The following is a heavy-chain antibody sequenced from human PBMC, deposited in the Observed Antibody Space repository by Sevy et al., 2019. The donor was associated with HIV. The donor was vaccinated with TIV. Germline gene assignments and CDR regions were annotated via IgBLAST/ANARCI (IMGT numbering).Heavy chain of an antibody. Sequence: SETLSLICAVSGQSINSGYYWGWIRQPPGKGLEGIGSFFQTVTYYNPALKSRVALSVDASKNQYSLKLISVTAADTAVYFWVKSWFGELSPFYWGQGTLVTVSS. CDR1: GQSINSGYY. CDR3: VKSWFGELSPFY. J-gene: IGHJ4*02. V-gene: IGHV4-38-2*01. CDR2: FFQTVT. D-gene: IGHD3-10*01.